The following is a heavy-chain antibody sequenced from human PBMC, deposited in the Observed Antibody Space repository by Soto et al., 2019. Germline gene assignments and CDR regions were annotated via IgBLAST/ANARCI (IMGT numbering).Heavy chain of an antibody. CDR2: ISGSGGST. CDR3: AKDRDSSGWHEYFQH. J-gene: IGHJ1*01. CDR1: GFTFSSYA. Sequence: GSLRLSCAASGFTFSSYAMSWVRQAPGKGLEWVSAISGSGGSTYYADSVKGRFTISRDNSKNTLYLQMNSLRAEDTAVYYCAKDRDSSGWHEYFQHWGQGTLVTVSS. V-gene: IGHV3-23*01. D-gene: IGHD6-19*01.